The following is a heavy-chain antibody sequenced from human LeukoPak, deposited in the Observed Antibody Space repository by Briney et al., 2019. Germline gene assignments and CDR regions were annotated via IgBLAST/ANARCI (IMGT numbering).Heavy chain of an antibody. D-gene: IGHD3-10*01. J-gene: IGHJ3*02. V-gene: IGHV3-23*01. Sequence: GGSLRLSCEGSGLTFSSYAMSWVRQAPGKGPEWVSAITGSGTSTYHADSVKGRFTISRDISQTTPFLQMNSLRAEDTARYYCAKARLGSGTYSAFDIWGQGTMVTVSS. CDR3: AKARLGSGTYSAFDI. CDR2: ITGSGTST. CDR1: GLTFSSYA.